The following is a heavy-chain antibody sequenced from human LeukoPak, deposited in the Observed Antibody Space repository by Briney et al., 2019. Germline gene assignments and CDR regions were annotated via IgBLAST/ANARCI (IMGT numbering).Heavy chain of an antibody. CDR2: IWYDGSNK. D-gene: IGHD6-13*01. Sequence: GGSLRLSCAASGFTFSSYGMHWVRQAPGKGLEWVAVIWYDGSNKYYADSVKGRFTISRDNSKNTLYLQMNSLRAEDTAVYYCARDEGLYSSSWYNYGMDVWGQGTTVTVS. J-gene: IGHJ6*02. CDR1: GFTFSSYG. CDR3: ARDEGLYSSSWYNYGMDV. V-gene: IGHV3-33*01.